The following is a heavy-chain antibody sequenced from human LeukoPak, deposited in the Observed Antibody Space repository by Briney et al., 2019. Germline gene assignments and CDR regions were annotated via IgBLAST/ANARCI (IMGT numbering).Heavy chain of an antibody. CDR3: ARGLSSGWTGLDY. CDR2: INSDGSST. D-gene: IGHD6-19*01. J-gene: IGHJ4*02. V-gene: IGHV3-74*01. Sequence: GGSLRLSCAASGFTFSRHWMHWVRQAPGKGLVWVSRINSDGSSTSFADSVKGRFTVSRDNAKNTLYLQMNSLRAEDTAVYYCARGLSSGWTGLDYWGQGTLVTVSS. CDR1: GFTFSRHW.